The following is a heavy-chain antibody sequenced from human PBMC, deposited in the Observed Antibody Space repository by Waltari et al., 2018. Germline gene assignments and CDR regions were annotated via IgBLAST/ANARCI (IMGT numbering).Heavy chain of an antibody. CDR2: IIPIFGTA. CDR1: GGTFSSYA. D-gene: IGHD3-22*01. Sequence: QVQLVQSGAEVKKPGSSVKVSCKASGGTFSSYAISWVRQAPGQGLEWMGGIIPIFGTANYAQKFQGRVTITADESTSTAYMELSSLRSEDTAVYYWAREGGFDSSGSWDAFDIWGQGTMVTVSS. J-gene: IGHJ3*02. V-gene: IGHV1-69*01. CDR3: AREGGFDSSGSWDAFDI.